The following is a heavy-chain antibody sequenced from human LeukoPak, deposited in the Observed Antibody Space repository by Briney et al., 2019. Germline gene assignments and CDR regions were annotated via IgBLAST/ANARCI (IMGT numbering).Heavy chain of an antibody. CDR1: GYTFTSYG. Sequence: ASVKVSCKASGYTFTSYGISWVRQAPGQGLEWMGWISAYNGNTNYAQKLQGRVTMTTDTSTSTAYMELRSLRSDDTAVYHCAKDREIYSNSWYYFDYWGQGTLVTVSS. V-gene: IGHV1-18*01. J-gene: IGHJ4*02. CDR2: ISAYNGNT. D-gene: IGHD6-13*01. CDR3: AKDREIYSNSWYYFDY.